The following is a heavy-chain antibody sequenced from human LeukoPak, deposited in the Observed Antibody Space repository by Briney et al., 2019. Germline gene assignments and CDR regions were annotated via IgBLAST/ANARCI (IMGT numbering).Heavy chain of an antibody. J-gene: IGHJ5*02. CDR2: ISGSGIYI. D-gene: IGHD2-2*01. CDR1: GFTFSAYS. V-gene: IGHV3-21*04. CDR3: ARGDIVVVPAAETIWFDP. Sequence: GGSLRLSCAASGFTFSAYSMNWVRQAPGKGLEWVSSISGSGIYIYYADSVKGRFTISRDNAKNSLYLQMNSLRAEDTAVYYCARGDIVVVPAAETIWFDPWGQGTLVTVSS.